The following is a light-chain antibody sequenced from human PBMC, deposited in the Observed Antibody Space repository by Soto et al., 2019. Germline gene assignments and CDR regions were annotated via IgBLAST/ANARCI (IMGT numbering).Light chain of an antibody. J-gene: IGKJ2*01. CDR3: QHYGDWPPYT. CDR1: QSITNN. V-gene: IGKV3-15*01. Sequence: EIVMTQSPATLSVSPGDRATLSCRASQSITNNLAWYQHRPGRAPRLLIYGASTRASGIPARFSGSGSETDFTLTINNLQPEDFAVYYCQHYGDWPPYTFGQGTNLDIK. CDR2: GAS.